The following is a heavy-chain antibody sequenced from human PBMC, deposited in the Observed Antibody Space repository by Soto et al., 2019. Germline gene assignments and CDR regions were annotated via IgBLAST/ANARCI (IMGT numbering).Heavy chain of an antibody. CDR2: ISSSSSYI. D-gene: IGHD2-8*01. V-gene: IGHV3-21*01. Sequence: GGSLRLSCAASGFTFSSYSMNWVRQAPGKGLEWVSSISSSSSYIYYADSVKGRFTISRENAKNSLYLQMNSLRAEDTAVYYCASPPLMVYALWGQGTLVTVSS. J-gene: IGHJ4*02. CDR3: ASPPLMVYAL. CDR1: GFTFSSYS.